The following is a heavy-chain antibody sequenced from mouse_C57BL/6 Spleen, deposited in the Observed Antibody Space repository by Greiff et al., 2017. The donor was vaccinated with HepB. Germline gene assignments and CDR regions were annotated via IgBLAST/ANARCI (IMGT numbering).Heavy chain of an antibody. CDR2: INPSSGYT. J-gene: IGHJ3*01. CDR3: ARTGVRPAWFAY. Sequence: VQLQQPGAELAKPGAPVKLSCKASGYTSTSYWLHWVKQRLGQGLEWIGYINPSSGYTKYNQKLKDKTTLTTDKSSSTAYIQLRSRTYEDYAVYYCARTGVRPAWFAYWGQGTLVTVSA. CDR1: GYTSTSYW. D-gene: IGHD2-14*01. V-gene: IGHV1-7*01.